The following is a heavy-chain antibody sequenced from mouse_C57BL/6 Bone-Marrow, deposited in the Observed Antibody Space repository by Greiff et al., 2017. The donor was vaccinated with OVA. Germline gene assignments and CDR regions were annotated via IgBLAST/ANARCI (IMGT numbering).Heavy chain of an antibody. V-gene: IGHV1-15*01. J-gene: IGHJ2*01. CDR2: IDPETGGT. CDR1: GYTFTDYE. Sequence: QVQLQQSGAELVRPGASVTLSCKASGYTFTDYEMHWVKQTPVHGLEWIGAIDPETGGTAYTQKFKGKAILTAYKSSSTAYMELRSLTSEDSAVYYCTRALYYGTPYYFDYWGQGTTLTVSS. CDR3: TRALYYGTPYYFDY. D-gene: IGHD1-1*01.